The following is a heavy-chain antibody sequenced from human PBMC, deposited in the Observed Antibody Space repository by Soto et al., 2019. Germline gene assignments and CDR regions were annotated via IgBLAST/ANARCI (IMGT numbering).Heavy chain of an antibody. J-gene: IGHJ6*03. CDR2: IKQDGSEK. CDR1: GFTFSSYW. V-gene: IGHV3-7*01. Sequence: EVQLVESGGGLVQPGGSLRLSCAASGFTFSSYWMSWVRQAPGKGLEWVANIKQDGSEKYYVDSVKGRFTISRDNAKNSLYLQMNSLRAEDTAVYYCARRALRAEPTPYYYYYYMDVWGNGTTVTVSS. CDR3: ARRALRAEPTPYYYYYYMDV.